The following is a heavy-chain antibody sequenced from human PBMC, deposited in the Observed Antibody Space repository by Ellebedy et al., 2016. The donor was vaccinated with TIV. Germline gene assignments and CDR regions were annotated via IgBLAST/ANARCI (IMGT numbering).Heavy chain of an antibody. J-gene: IGHJ3*02. D-gene: IGHD3-10*01. CDR2: IYHFGTT. CDR3: AKDTGTGALDI. CDR1: GDSISSDHW. Sequence: SETLSLTCSVSGDSISSDHWWTWVRQPPGKGLEWIGEIYHFGTTNNNPSLKSRVTMSVDKSKNQFSLSLSSVTAADTAIYYCAKDTGTGALDIWGQGTMVTVSS. V-gene: IGHV4-4*02.